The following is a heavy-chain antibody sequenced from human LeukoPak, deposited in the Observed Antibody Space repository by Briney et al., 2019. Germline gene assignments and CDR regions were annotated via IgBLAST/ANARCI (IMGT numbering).Heavy chain of an antibody. J-gene: IGHJ3*02. CDR2: ISWNSGSI. Sequence: SLRLSCAASGFTFDDYAMHWVRQAPGKGLEWVSGISWNSGSIGYADSVKGRFTISRDNAKNSLYLQMNSLRAEDTALYYCAKVAGYPDAFDIWGQGTMVTVSS. D-gene: IGHD1-1*01. CDR1: GFTFDDYA. CDR3: AKVAGYPDAFDI. V-gene: IGHV3-9*01.